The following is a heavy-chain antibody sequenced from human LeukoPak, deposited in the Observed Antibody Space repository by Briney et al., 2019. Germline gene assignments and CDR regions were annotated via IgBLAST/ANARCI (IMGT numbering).Heavy chain of an antibody. J-gene: IGHJ5*02. CDR3: ARHDWFDP. CDR1: GFSVSGDY. Sequence: PGGSLRLSCAASGFSVSGDYMMWVRQAPGKGLEWVSAMYSGGNTYYTDSVKGRFTISRDDSKNTVYLQMNSLRVEDTAVYYCARHDWFDPWGQGTLVTVSS. CDR2: MYSGGNT. V-gene: IGHV3-53*01.